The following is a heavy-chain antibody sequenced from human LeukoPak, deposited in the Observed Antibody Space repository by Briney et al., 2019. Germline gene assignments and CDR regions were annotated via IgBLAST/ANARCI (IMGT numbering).Heavy chain of an antibody. V-gene: IGHV3-30*18. CDR1: GFTFSNYA. D-gene: IGHD6-13*01. CDR2: ISDGGTHE. J-gene: IGHJ4*02. Sequence: PGGSLRLSCEASGFTFSNYAMHWVRQAPGKGLEWVALISDGGTHEYHPDSVKGRFTISRDNSRNTLYLQMNSLRPEDTAVYYCAKDGSFGSGWYPLPSDYWGQGTLVTVSS. CDR3: AKDGSFGSGWYPLPSDY.